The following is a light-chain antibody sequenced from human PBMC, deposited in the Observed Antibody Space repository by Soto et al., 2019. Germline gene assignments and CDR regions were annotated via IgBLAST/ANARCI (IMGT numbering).Light chain of an antibody. Sequence: DIQMTQSPSSLSASVGDRVTFTCQASQDITNYLNWYQHKPGKAPELLIYDASNLETGVPSRFSGSVSGTDFPFTISSLQPEDFATYYCQQYDNFPLTFVGGTRVEIK. CDR3: QQYDNFPLT. CDR2: DAS. J-gene: IGKJ4*01. V-gene: IGKV1-33*01. CDR1: QDITNY.